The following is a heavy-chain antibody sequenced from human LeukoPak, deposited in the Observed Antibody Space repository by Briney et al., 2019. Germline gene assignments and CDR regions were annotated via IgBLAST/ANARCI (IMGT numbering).Heavy chain of an antibody. CDR2: FDPEDGET. Sequence: ASVKLSCKVSGYTFSELSMHWVRQAPGKGLEWMGGFDPEDGETIYAEKFQGRVTVTEDTSTDTAYMELSSLRSEDTAIYYCAKAYYDILTGSRDWYFDLWGRGTLVTVSS. D-gene: IGHD3-9*01. CDR3: AKAYYDILTGSRDWYFDL. J-gene: IGHJ2*01. V-gene: IGHV1-24*01. CDR1: GYTFSELS.